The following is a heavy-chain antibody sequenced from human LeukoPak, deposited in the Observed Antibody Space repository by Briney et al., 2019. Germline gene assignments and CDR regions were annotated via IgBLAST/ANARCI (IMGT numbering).Heavy chain of an antibody. CDR2: IYHSGST. Sequence: PSETLSLTCAVSGGSISSGGYSWSWIRQPPGKGLEWIGYIYHSGSTYYNPSLKSRVTISVDRSKNQFSLTLSSVTAADTAVYYCARQGESSSWYPYYYGMDVWGQGTTVTVSS. CDR1: GGSISSGGYS. D-gene: IGHD6-13*01. V-gene: IGHV4-30-2*01. CDR3: ARQGESSSWYPYYYGMDV. J-gene: IGHJ6*02.